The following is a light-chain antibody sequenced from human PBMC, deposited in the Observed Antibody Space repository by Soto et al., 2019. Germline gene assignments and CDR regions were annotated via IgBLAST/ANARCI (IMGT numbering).Light chain of an antibody. CDR3: CSYSGSYTWV. V-gene: IGLV2-11*01. Sequence: QSALTQPPSASGSPGQSVAISCTGTSSDVGGYNYVSWYQQYAGKAPKFMIYDVSKRPSGVPGRFSGSKSGNTASLTISGLQADDEADYYCCSYSGSYTWVFGGGTKLTVL. J-gene: IGLJ3*02. CDR2: DVS. CDR1: SSDVGGYNY.